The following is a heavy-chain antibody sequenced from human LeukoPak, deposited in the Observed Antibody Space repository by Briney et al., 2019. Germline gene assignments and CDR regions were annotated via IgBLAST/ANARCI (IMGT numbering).Heavy chain of an antibody. J-gene: IGHJ3*02. Sequence: ASVKVSCKASGYTFTSYAMNWVRQAPGQGLEWMGWINTNTGNPTYAQGFTGRFVFSLDTSVSTAYLQISSLKAEDTAVYYCARDMASDVWGSYRYRALSDDAFDIWGQGTMVTVSS. CDR1: GYTFTSYA. D-gene: IGHD3-16*02. CDR2: INTNTGNP. CDR3: ARDMASDVWGSYRYRALSDDAFDI. V-gene: IGHV7-4-1*02.